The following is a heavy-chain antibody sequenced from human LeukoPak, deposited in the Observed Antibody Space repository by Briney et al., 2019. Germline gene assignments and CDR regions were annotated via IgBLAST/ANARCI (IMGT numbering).Heavy chain of an antibody. V-gene: IGHV4-39*01. CDR2: SYYSEST. CDR3: ARPQDRDGYNWDY. D-gene: IGHD5-24*01. Sequence: SETLSLTCTVSGGSISSSSYYWGWIRQPPGKGLEWIGSSYYSESTYYNPSLKSRVTISVDTAKNQFSLKLSSVTAADTAVYYCARPQDRDGYNWDYWGQGTLVTVSS. CDR1: GGSISSSSYY. J-gene: IGHJ4*02.